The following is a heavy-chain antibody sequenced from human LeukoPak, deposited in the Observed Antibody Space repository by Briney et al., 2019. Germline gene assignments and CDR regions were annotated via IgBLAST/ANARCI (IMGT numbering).Heavy chain of an antibody. CDR2: IIPILGIA. CDR1: GGTFSSYT. Sequence: GASVKVSCKASGGTFSSYTISWVRQAPGQGLEWMGRIIPILGIANYAQEFQGRVTITADKSTSTAYMELSSLRSEDTAVYYCARDMGIIAAAAAFDYWGQGTLVTVSS. V-gene: IGHV1-69*04. J-gene: IGHJ4*02. CDR3: ARDMGIIAAAAAFDY. D-gene: IGHD6-13*01.